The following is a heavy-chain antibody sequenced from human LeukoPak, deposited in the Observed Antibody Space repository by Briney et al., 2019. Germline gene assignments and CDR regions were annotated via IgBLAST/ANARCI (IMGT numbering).Heavy chain of an antibody. CDR2: LISTGDNT. J-gene: IGHJ4*02. V-gene: IGHV3-23*01. CDR3: AKGGRLVDY. D-gene: IGHD3-16*01. CDR1: GFSFSVYS. Sequence: GGSLRLSCTASGFSFSVYSMSWVRQAPGKGLEWVSSLISTGDNTYYANSVKGRFTISRDNSKNTLYLQMNSLKSEDTAVYYCAKGGRLVDYWGQGTLVTVSS.